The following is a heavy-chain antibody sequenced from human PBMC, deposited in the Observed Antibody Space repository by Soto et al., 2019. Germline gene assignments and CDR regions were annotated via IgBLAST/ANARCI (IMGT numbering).Heavy chain of an antibody. CDR2: INGYNGNT. J-gene: IGHJ6*02. CDR1: GYTFTSYG. Sequence: QVQLVQSGAEVKKPGASVKVSCKASGYTFTSYGITWVRLAPGQGLEWLGWINGYNGNTNYAQKLQGRVTMTTDTSTSTAYMELRTLRSDDTAVYYCARMGDVPYYYYGMDVWGQGTTVTVSS. V-gene: IGHV1-18*01. CDR3: ARMGDVPYYYYGMDV. D-gene: IGHD3-16*01.